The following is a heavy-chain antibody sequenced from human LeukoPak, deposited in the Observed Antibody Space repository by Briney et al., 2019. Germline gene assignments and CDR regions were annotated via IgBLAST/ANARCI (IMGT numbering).Heavy chain of an antibody. V-gene: IGHV1-18*01. J-gene: IGHJ3*02. CDR3: ARRYYDSSGHYGAFDI. Sequence: ASVKVSCKASGYTFTNYGISWVRQAPGQGLEWMGWISAYNGNTNYAQKLQGRVTMTTDTSTSTAYMELRSLRSDDTAVYYCARRYYDSSGHYGAFDIWGQGTMVTVSS. CDR2: ISAYNGNT. D-gene: IGHD3-22*01. CDR1: GYTFTNYG.